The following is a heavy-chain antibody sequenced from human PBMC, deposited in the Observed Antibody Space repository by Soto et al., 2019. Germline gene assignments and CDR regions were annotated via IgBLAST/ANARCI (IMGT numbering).Heavy chain of an antibody. CDR1: GYTLTELS. V-gene: IGHV1-24*01. D-gene: IGHD6-19*01. CDR3: ARDSVAVAGLYFDY. J-gene: IGHJ4*02. Sequence: ASVKVSCKVSGYTLTELSMHWVRQAPGKGLEWMGGFDPEDGETIYAQKFQGRVTMTEDTSTSTAYTELRSLRSDDTAVYYCARDSVAVAGLYFDYWGQGTLVTVSS. CDR2: FDPEDGET.